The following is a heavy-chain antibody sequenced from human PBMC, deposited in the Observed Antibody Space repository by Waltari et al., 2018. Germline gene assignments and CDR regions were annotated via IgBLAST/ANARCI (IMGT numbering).Heavy chain of an antibody. CDR1: GYTFTSYA. V-gene: IGHV1-3*01. J-gene: IGHJ3*02. Sequence: QVQLVQSGAEVKKPGASVKVSCKASGYTFTSYAMHWGRQAPGQRLEWMGWINAGNVNTKYSQKFQGRVTITRDTSASTAYMELSSLRSEDTAVYYCARVEGAAGLDIWGQGTMVTVSS. CDR3: ARVEGAAGLDI. CDR2: INAGNVNT. D-gene: IGHD3-16*01.